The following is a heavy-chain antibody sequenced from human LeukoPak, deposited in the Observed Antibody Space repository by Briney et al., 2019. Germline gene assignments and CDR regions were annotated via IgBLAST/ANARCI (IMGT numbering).Heavy chain of an antibody. Sequence: GGSVQVSCKASGYTFTGYYMHWVRQAPGQGLEWMGWINPNSGGTNYAQKFQGRVTMTRDTSISTAYMELSRLRSDDTAVYYCARGEGEDYYDSSGYLSFAYFDYWGQGTLVTVSS. CDR3: ARGEGEDYYDSSGYLSFAYFDY. CDR1: GYTFTGYY. CDR2: INPNSGGT. J-gene: IGHJ4*02. V-gene: IGHV1-2*02. D-gene: IGHD3-22*01.